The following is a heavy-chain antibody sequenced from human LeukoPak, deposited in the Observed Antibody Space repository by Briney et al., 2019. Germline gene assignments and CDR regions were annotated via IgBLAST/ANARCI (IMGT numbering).Heavy chain of an antibody. CDR2: IVPIFGTA. V-gene: IGHV1-69*05. J-gene: IGHJ5*02. CDR1: GGTFSSYA. Sequence: SVKVSCKASGGTFSSYAISWVRQAPGQGLEWMGGIVPIFGTANYAQKFQGRVTITTDESTSTAYMELSSLRSEDTAVYYCARVKVPLGGNWFDPWGQGTLVTVSS. D-gene: IGHD3-16*01. CDR3: ARVKVPLGGNWFDP.